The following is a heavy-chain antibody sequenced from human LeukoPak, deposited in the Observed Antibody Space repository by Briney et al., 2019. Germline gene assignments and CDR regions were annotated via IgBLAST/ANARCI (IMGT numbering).Heavy chain of an antibody. CDR2: IYYSGST. J-gene: IGHJ4*02. V-gene: IGHV4-59*01. CDR1: GGSISSYY. CDR3: ARLPFYYDSSGYPTTYFDY. Sequence: PSETLSLTCTVSGGSISSYYWSWIRQPPGKGLEWIGYIYYSGSTNYNPSLKSRVTISVDTSKNQFSLKLSSVTAADTAVYYCARLPFYYDSSGYPTTYFDYWGQGTLVTVSS. D-gene: IGHD3-22*01.